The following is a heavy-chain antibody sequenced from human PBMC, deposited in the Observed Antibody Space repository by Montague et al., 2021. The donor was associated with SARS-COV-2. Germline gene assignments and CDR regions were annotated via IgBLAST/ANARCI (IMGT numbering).Heavy chain of an antibody. Sequence: SLRLSCAASGFTFNTYAMSWVRQAPGKGLEWISVMYSGGSNTYYADSVKGRFTISRDNSKNTLYLQMNRLRAEDTAVYYCAKSPRAYSYAFDYWGQGTLVTVSS. CDR3: AKSPRAYSYAFDY. D-gene: IGHD5-18*01. CDR2: MYSGGSNT. CDR1: GFTFNTYA. V-gene: IGHV3-23*03. J-gene: IGHJ4*02.